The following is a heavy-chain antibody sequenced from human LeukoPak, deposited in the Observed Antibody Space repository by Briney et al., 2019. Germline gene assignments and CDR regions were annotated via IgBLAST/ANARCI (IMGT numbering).Heavy chain of an antibody. CDR1: GGTFSSYA. CDR2: IIPIFGTA. V-gene: IGHV1-69*13. Sequence: SVKVSCKASGGTFSSYAISWVRQAPGQGLEWMGGIIPIFGTANYAQKFQGRVTITADESTSTAYMELNSLRAEGTAVYYCARDRFRCSSTSCYLDGMDVWGQGTTVTVSS. J-gene: IGHJ6*02. D-gene: IGHD2-2*01. CDR3: ARDRFRCSSTSCYLDGMDV.